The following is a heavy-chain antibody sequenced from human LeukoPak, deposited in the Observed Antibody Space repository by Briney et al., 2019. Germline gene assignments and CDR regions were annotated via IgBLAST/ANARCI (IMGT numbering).Heavy chain of an antibody. D-gene: IGHD1-26*01. CDR1: GFTFDDYA. Sequence: PGRSLRLSCAASGFTFDDYAMHWVRQAPGKGLEWVSGISWSSGSIGYADSVKGRFTISRDNSKNTLYLQMNSLRAEDTAVYYCAKSPVGIVGAAGAFDIWGQGTMVTVSS. J-gene: IGHJ3*02. CDR2: ISWSSGSI. CDR3: AKSPVGIVGAAGAFDI. V-gene: IGHV3-9*01.